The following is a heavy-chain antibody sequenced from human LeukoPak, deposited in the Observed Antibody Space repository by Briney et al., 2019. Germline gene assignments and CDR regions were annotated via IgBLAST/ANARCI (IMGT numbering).Heavy chain of an antibody. CDR2: INPNSGGT. CDR1: GYTFTGYY. J-gene: IGHJ4*02. Sequence: ASVKVSCKASGYTFTGYYMHWVRQAPGQGLEWMGWINPNSGGTNYAKKFQGWVTMTRDTSISTAYMELSRLRSDDTAVYYCAREYCSSTSCFDYFDYWGQGTLVTVSS. CDR3: AREYCSSTSCFDYFDY. V-gene: IGHV1-2*04. D-gene: IGHD2-2*01.